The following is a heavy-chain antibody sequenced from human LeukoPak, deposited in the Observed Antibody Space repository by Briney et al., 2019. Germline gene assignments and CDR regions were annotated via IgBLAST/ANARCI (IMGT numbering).Heavy chain of an antibody. CDR2: IIPIFGTA. D-gene: IGHD3-9*01. CDR3: ARSGGLTGSYYFDY. J-gene: IGHJ4*02. V-gene: IGHV1-69*05. Sequence: GSSVKVSCKASGGTFSSYAISWVRQGPGQGLEWVGRIIPIFGTANYAQKFQGRVTITTDESTSTAYMELSSLRSEDTAVYYCARSGGLTGSYYFDYWGQGTLVTVSS. CDR1: GGTFSSYA.